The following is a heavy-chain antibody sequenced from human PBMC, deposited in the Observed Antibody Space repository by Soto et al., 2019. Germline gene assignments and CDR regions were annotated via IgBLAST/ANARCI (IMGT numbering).Heavy chain of an antibody. V-gene: IGHV5-51*01. CDR3: ASHTDWNYPFDP. Sequence: EFVKISCKSSGYSFTSYWNGWVRQIPGKGLEWMGIIYPRDSDTRYSPSFQGQVTISADKSISTAYLQWSSLKASDTAMYYCASHTDWNYPFDPWGQGTLVTVSS. CDR2: IYPRDSDT. D-gene: IGHD1-7*01. J-gene: IGHJ5*02. CDR1: GYSFTSYW.